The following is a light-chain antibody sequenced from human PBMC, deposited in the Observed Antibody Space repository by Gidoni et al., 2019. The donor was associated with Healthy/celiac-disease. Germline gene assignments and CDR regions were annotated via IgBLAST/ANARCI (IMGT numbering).Light chain of an antibody. V-gene: IGKV1-39*01. CDR2: AAS. J-gene: IGKJ4*02. CDR1: QSISSY. Sequence: IQMTQSPSSLSASVGDRVTITCRARQSISSYLNWYQQKPGNAPKLLIYAASSLQSGVPSRFSGSGSGTDFTLTISSLQPEDFATYYCQQSYSTPITFGGGTKVEIK. CDR3: QQSYSTPIT.